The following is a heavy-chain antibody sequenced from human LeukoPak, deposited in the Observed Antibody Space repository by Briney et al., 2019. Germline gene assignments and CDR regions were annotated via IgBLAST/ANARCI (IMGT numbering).Heavy chain of an antibody. J-gene: IGHJ4*02. CDR3: TNQPILAGSIDS. Sequence: PGGSLRLSCAASGFTFNTYAMNWVRQAPGKGLEWVSTINDGGRTTYYADSVKGRFTISRDNSKNTVYLQMNNLRAKDTALYYCTNQPILAGSIDSWGQGTLVTVSS. V-gene: IGHV3-23*01. CDR1: GFTFNTYA. D-gene: IGHD3-9*01. CDR2: INDGGRTT.